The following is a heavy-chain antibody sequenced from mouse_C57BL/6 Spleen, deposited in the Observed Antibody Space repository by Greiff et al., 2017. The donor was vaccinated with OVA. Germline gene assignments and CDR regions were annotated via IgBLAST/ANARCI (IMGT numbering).Heavy chain of an antibody. Sequence: VQLKESGAELARPGASVKLSCKASGYTFTSYGISWVKQRTGQGLEWIGEIYPRSGNTYYNEKFTGKATLTADKSSSTAYMELRSLTSEDSAVYFCARIYYGSSSDMDYWGQGTSVTVSS. CDR1: GYTFTSYG. D-gene: IGHD1-1*01. CDR2: IYPRSGNT. CDR3: ARIYYGSSSDMDY. V-gene: IGHV1-81*01. J-gene: IGHJ4*01.